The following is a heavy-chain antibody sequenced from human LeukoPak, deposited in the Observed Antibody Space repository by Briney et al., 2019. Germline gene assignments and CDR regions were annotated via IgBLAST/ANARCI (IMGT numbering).Heavy chain of an antibody. CDR1: GFTFSSYG. CDR2: IRYDGSNK. J-gene: IGHJ4*02. CDR3: AKDGFGYGSGSGLGDFDY. V-gene: IGHV3-30*02. Sequence: GGSLRLSCAASGFTFSSYGMHWVRQAPGKGLEWVAFIRYDGSNKYYADSVKGRFTISRDNSKNTLYLQMNSLRAEDTAVYYCAKDGFGYGSGSGLGDFDYWGQGTLVTVSS. D-gene: IGHD6-25*01.